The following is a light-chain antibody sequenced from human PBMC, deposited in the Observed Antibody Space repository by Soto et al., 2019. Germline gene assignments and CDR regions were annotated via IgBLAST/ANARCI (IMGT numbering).Light chain of an antibody. CDR2: DAS. CDR1: QSISSW. CDR3: QQYNSSSWP. V-gene: IGKV1-5*01. J-gene: IGKJ1*01. Sequence: DIQMTQSPSTLSASVGDRVTITCRASQSISSWLAWYQQKPGKAPKLLIYDASSLESGVPSRFSGSGSGTEFTLTISSLQPDEFATYYCQQYNSSSWPFGQGTKVEIK.